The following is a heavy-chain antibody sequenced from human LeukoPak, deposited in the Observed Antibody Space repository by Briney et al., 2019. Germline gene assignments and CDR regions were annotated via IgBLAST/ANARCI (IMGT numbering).Heavy chain of an antibody. V-gene: IGHV1-18*01. D-gene: IGHD3-10*01. CDR3: ARFPNMVRGVILLDY. CDR2: ISAYNGNT. J-gene: IGHJ4*02. CDR1: GYTFTSYG. Sequence: ASVKVSCKASGYTFTSYGISWVRQAPGQGLECMGWISAYNGNTNYAQKLQGRVTMTTDTSTSTAYMELRSLRSDDTAVYYCARFPNMVRGVILLDYWGQGTLVTVSS.